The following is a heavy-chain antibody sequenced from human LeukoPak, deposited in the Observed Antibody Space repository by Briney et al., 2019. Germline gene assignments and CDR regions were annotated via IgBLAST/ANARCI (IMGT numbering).Heavy chain of an antibody. CDR1: GDSVSSNSAA. V-gene: IGHV6-1*01. J-gene: IGHJ3*02. Sequence: SQTLSLTCAISGDSVSSNSAAWNWIRQSPSRGLEWLGRTYYRSKWYNDYAVSVKGRITINPDTSKNQFSLQLNSVTPEDTAVYYCARGFGWRNAFDIWGQGTMVTVPS. CDR2: TYYRSKWYN. CDR3: ARGFGWRNAFDI. D-gene: IGHD3-9*01.